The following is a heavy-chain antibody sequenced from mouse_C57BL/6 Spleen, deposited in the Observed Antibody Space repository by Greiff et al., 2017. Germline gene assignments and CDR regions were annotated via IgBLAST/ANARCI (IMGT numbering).Heavy chain of an antibody. CDR3: ARGDDYDGDWYFDV. CDR1: GFNIKNTY. D-gene: IGHD2-4*01. CDR2: IDPANGNT. Sequence: EVKLQESVAELVRPGASVKLSCTASGFNIKNTYMHWVKQRPEQGLEWIGRIDPANGNTKYAPKFQGKATITAVTSSNTAYLQLSSLTSEDTAIYYCARGDDYDGDWYFDVWGTGTTVTVSS. V-gene: IGHV14-3*01. J-gene: IGHJ1*03.